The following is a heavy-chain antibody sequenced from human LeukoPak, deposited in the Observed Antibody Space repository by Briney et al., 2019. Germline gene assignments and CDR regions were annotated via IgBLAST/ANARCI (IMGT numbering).Heavy chain of an antibody. CDR2: IYYSGST. CDR1: GGSISSYY. Sequence: SETLSLTCTVSGGSISSYYWSWIRQPPGKGLEWIGYIYYSGSTNYNPSLKSRVTISVDTSQNQFSLKLSSVTAADTAVYYCARTNSSGSGGYYYYYYMDVWGKGTTVTVSS. CDR3: ARTNSSGSGGYYYYYYMDV. J-gene: IGHJ6*03. D-gene: IGHD6-19*01. V-gene: IGHV4-59*01.